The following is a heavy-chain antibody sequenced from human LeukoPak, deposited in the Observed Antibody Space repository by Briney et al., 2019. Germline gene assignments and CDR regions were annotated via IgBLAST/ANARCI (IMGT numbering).Heavy chain of an antibody. CDR2: IYHSGST. V-gene: IGHV4-30-2*01. D-gene: IGHD6-6*01. J-gene: IGHJ4*02. CDR3: ARRVGSSSEFDY. Sequence: PSETLSLTCTVSGGSISSGGYYWSWIRQPPGKGLEWIGYIYHSGSTYYNPSLKSRVTISVDRSKNQFSLKLSSVTAADTAVYYCARRVGSSSEFDYWGQGTLVTVSS. CDR1: GGSISSGGYY.